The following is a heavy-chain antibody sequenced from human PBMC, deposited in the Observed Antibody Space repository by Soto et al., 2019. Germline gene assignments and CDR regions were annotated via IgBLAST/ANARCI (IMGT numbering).Heavy chain of an antibody. J-gene: IGHJ4*02. CDR2: INPSGGST. V-gene: IGHV1-46*01. CDR1: GYTFTSYG. Sequence: ASVKVSCKASGYTFTSYGISWVRQAPGQGLEWMGIINPSGGSTSYAQKFQGRVTMTRDTSTSTVYMELSSLRSEDTAVYYCARGVPSDGPFDYWGQGTLVTVSS. CDR3: ARGVPSDGPFDY. D-gene: IGHD3-10*01.